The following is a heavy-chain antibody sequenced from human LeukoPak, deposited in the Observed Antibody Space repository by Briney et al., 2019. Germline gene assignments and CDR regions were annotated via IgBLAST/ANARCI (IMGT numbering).Heavy chain of an antibody. CDR2: ISATGAVT. CDR3: ATRNPYGDYSFLDH. Sequence: GGSLRLSCAASGFTFSDSAMSWVRQAPGKGLEWVAGISATGAVTFYAASVRGRVTISRDNSESTLYLQMDTLRADDTAVYYCATRNPYGDYSFLDHWGQGTPVTVSS. J-gene: IGHJ4*02. CDR1: GFTFSDSA. D-gene: IGHD4-17*01. V-gene: IGHV3-23*01.